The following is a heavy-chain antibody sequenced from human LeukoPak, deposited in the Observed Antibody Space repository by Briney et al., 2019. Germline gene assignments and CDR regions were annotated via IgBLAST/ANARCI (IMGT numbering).Heavy chain of an antibody. CDR1: GFPVGKYV. CDR3: VKVGGGGGWYWSP. V-gene: IGHV3-23*01. Sequence: PGGSLRLSRKGSGFPVGKYVMSWAPPAPEKRLECVSGISNSGDDTDYADSVKGRFTISRDNSKNTLFLPMNILRVEDTAVYYCVKVGGGGGWYWSPWGQGTLVTVSS. CDR2: ISNSGDDT. D-gene: IGHD6-19*01. J-gene: IGHJ5*02.